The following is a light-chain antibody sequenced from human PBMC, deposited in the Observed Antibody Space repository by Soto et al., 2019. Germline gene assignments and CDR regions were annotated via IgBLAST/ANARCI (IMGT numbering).Light chain of an antibody. CDR1: QSVSSY. CDR2: GAS. CDR3: QQYGSSPRT. V-gene: IGKV3-20*01. Sequence: EIVLTQSPGTLSLSPGERATLSCRASQSVSSYLAWYQQKPGQAPRLLIYGASSRATGIPDRFSGSGSGTLFSLTISRLAPDAFAVDYCQQYGSSPRTFGPGTKVDI. J-gene: IGKJ3*01.